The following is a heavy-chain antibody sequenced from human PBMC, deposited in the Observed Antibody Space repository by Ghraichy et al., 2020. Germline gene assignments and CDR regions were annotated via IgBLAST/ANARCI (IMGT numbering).Heavy chain of an antibody. J-gene: IGHJ3*02. CDR2: ISGSSGGT. CDR1: GFTFSYYA. D-gene: IGHD3/OR15-3a*01. Sequence: GGSLRLSCAASGFTFSYYAMNWVRQAPGKGLEWVSTISGSSGGTFYADSVKGRFTISRDSSKNTLYLQMDSLRAEDTAVYYCAIRTGSGSGAFDIWGQGTMVTVSS. CDR3: AIRTGSGSGAFDI. V-gene: IGHV3-23*01.